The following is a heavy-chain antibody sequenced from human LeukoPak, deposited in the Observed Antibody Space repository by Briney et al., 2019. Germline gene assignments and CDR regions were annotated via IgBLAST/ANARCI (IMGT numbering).Heavy chain of an antibody. CDR3: ARGYSGWWGRYFDY. V-gene: IGHV4-34*01. Sequence: SETLSLTCAVYGGSFSGYYRSWIRQPPGKGLEWIGEINHSGSTNYNPSLKSRVTISVDTSKNQFSLKLSSVTAADTAVYYCARGYSGWWGRYFDYWGQGTLVTVSS. J-gene: IGHJ4*02. CDR2: INHSGST. CDR1: GGSFSGYY. D-gene: IGHD6-19*01.